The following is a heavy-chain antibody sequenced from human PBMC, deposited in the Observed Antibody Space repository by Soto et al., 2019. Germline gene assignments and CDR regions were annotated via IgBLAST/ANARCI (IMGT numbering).Heavy chain of an antibody. CDR3: VIYFGYIYGL. CDR1: GFTLSDHY. D-gene: IGHD5-18*01. J-gene: IGHJ4*02. CDR2: RRDRANSYAT. Sequence: EVQLVESGGDLVQPGGSLRLSCEGAGFTLSDHYMDWVRQAPGKWLVWVGRRRDRANSYATEFAASVQGRFTISRDDSKNALYLQMNSLKTEDTARYHCVIYFGYIYGLWGQGTLVTVSS. V-gene: IGHV3-72*01.